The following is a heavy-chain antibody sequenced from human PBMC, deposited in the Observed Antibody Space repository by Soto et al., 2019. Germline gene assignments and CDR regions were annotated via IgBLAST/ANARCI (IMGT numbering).Heavy chain of an antibody. J-gene: IGHJ4*02. CDR2: ISGSGAAT. D-gene: IGHD3-3*01. CDR3: AKVLYGVVTYFDS. V-gene: IGHV3-23*01. Sequence: PGGSLRLSCASSGFTFSSYGMTWVRRPPGKGPEWVSAISGSGAATYYADSVQGRFTISRDNSNNTLYLQMNSLRAEDTAVYSCAKVLYGVVTYFDSWGQGTLVTVSS. CDR1: GFTFSSYG.